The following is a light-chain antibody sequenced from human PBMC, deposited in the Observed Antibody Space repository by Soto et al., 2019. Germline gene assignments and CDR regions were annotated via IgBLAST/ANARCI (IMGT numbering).Light chain of an antibody. Sequence: EIVLTQSPVTLSLSPGERATLSCRASQSVSSYLAWYRQKPGQAPRLLIYDASNRATGIPARFSGGGSGTDFTLTIDNLEPEDFAIYYCQQRSNWPPITFGQGTRLEIK. CDR2: DAS. V-gene: IGKV3-11*01. J-gene: IGKJ5*01. CDR1: QSVSSY. CDR3: QQRSNWPPIT.